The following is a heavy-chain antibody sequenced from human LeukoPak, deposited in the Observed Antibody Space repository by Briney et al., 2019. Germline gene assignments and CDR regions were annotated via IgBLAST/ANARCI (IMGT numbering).Heavy chain of an antibody. CDR1: GFIFSNFG. CDR3: VGDPTTNRFQFFHY. D-gene: IGHD1-14*01. J-gene: IGHJ4*02. V-gene: IGHV3-21*01. CDR2: MDRHTDI. Sequence: GGSLRLSCTASGFIFSNFGINWVRQASGKGLEWVSCMDRHTDIYYADSVKGRFTISRDNAKNSVFLQMNSLTVEDTAVYYCVGDPTTNRFQFFHYWGQGALVTVSS.